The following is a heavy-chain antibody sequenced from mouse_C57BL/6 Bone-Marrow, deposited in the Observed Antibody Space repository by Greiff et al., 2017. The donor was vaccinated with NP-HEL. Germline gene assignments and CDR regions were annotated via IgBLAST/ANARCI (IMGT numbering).Heavy chain of an antibody. V-gene: IGHV1-69*01. D-gene: IGHD1-1*01. Sequence: VQLQQPGAELVMPGASVKLSCKASGYTFTSYWMPWVKQRPGQGLEWIGEIDPSDSYTNYNQKFKGKSTLTVDKSSSTAYMQLSSLTSEDSAVYYCARWDTTVHFDYWGQGTTLTVSS. CDR2: IDPSDSYT. J-gene: IGHJ2*01. CDR3: ARWDTTVHFDY. CDR1: GYTFTSYW.